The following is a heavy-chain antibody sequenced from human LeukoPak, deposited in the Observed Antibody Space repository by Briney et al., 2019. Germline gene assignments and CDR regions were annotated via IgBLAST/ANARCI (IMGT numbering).Heavy chain of an antibody. V-gene: IGHV4-38-2*02. CDR3: ARDQPRRIFGVVQVRYFDY. J-gene: IGHJ4*02. D-gene: IGHD3-3*01. Sequence: PSETLSLTCTVSGYSISSGYYWGWIRQPPGKGLEWIGSTYHSGSTYYNPSLKSRVTISVDTSKNQFSLKLSSVTAADTAVYYCARDQPRRIFGVVQVRYFDYWGQGTLVTVSS. CDR1: GYSISSGYY. CDR2: TYHSGST.